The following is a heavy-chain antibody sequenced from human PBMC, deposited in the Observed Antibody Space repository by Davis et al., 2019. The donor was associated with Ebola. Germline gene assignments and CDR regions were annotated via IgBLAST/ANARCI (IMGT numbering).Heavy chain of an antibody. J-gene: IGHJ5*02. CDR1: GFIFSSYG. V-gene: IGHV3-30*18. D-gene: IGHD3-22*01. Sequence: LSLTCAASGFIFSSYGMHWVRQAPGKGLEWVATISYDGRNQYYAGSVKGRFAISRDNSRNTMYLQMSGLRADDTALYYCAKGTAMIVGVSNWFDPWGQGTLVTVSS. CDR3: AKGTAMIVGVSNWFDP. CDR2: ISYDGRNQ.